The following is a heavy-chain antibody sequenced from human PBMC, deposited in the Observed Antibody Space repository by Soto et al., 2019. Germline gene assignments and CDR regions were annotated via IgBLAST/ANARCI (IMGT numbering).Heavy chain of an antibody. CDR2: ISGSGGST. J-gene: IGHJ1*01. V-gene: IGHV3-23*01. CDR1: GFTFSSYA. CDR3: AKALDSSGWFDEVAEYFQH. D-gene: IGHD6-19*01. Sequence: GGSLRLSCAASGFTFSSYAMSWVRQAPGKGLEWVSAISGSGGSTYYADSVKGRFTISRDNSKNTLYLQMNSLRAEDTAVYYCAKALDSSGWFDEVAEYFQHWGQGTLVTVSS.